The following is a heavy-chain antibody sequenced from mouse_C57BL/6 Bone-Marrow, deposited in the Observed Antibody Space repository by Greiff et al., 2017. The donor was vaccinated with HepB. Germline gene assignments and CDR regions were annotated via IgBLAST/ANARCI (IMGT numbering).Heavy chain of an antibody. CDR2: ISSGGSYT. D-gene: IGHD4-1*01. Sequence: EVQGVESGGDLVKPGGSLKLSCAASGFTFSSYGMSWVRQTPAKRLEWVATISSGGSYTYYPDSVKGRFTISRDNAKNTLYLQMSSLKSEDTAMYYCARHRTGFFDYWGQGTTLTVSS. J-gene: IGHJ2*01. CDR3: ARHRTGFFDY. V-gene: IGHV5-6*01. CDR1: GFTFSSYG.